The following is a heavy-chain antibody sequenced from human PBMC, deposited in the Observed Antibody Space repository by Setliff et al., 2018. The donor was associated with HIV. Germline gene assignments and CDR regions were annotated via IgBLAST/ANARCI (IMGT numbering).Heavy chain of an antibody. J-gene: IGHJ6*03. CDR3: ARHLYYYDNNGYLQPYYYMDV. D-gene: IGHD3-22*01. CDR1: GGSISSYY. V-gene: IGHV4-59*08. Sequence: SETLSLTCTVSGGSISSYYWSWIRQPPGKGLEWIGYIYHSGSTSSNPSLKSRVTIPVVTSKNQFSLKLRSVTAADTAVYYCARHLYYYDNNGYLQPYYYMDVWGKGTTVTAP. CDR2: IYHSGST.